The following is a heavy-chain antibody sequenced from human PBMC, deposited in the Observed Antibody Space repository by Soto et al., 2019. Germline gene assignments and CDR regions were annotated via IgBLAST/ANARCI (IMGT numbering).Heavy chain of an antibody. J-gene: IGHJ4*02. CDR2: VSGSGVAT. D-gene: IGHD3-22*01. Sequence: VGSLRLSCAASGFTVSSNYMSWVRQAPGKGLEWVSAVSGSGVATYYADSVKGRFTISRDNSKNTLYLQMNSLRAEDTAVYYCAKSLDYYDSSGYGYWGQGTLVTVSS. CDR3: AKSLDYYDSSGYGY. CDR1: GFTVSSNY. V-gene: IGHV3-23*01.